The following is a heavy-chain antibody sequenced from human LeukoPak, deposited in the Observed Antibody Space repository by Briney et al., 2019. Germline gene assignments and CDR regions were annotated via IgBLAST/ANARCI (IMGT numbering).Heavy chain of an antibody. CDR1: GGSFSGYY. D-gene: IGHD6-19*01. J-gene: IGHJ4*02. Sequence: SETLSLTCAVYGGSFSGYYWSWIRQPPGKGLEWIGEINHSGSTNYNPSLKSRVTISVDTSKNQFSLKLSSVTAADTAVYYCARADSGWLNFGYWGQGSLVTVSS. CDR3: ARADSGWLNFGY. CDR2: INHSGST. V-gene: IGHV4-34*01.